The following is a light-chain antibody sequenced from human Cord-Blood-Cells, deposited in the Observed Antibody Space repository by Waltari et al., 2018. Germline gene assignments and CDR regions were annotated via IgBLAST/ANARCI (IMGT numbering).Light chain of an antibody. Sequence: DIVMTQSPDSLAVSLGERAPIHCKSSQSVLYSSNNKNYLAWYQQKPVQPPKLLIYWASTRESGVPDRFSGSGSGTDFTLTISSLQAEDVAVYYCQQYYSTPLTFGGGTKVEIK. V-gene: IGKV4-1*01. CDR2: WAS. CDR3: QQYYSTPLT. J-gene: IGKJ4*01. CDR1: QSVLYSSNNKNY.